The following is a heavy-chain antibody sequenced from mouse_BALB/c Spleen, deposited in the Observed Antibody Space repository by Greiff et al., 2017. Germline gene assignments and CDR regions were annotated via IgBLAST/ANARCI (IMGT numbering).Heavy chain of an antibody. J-gene: IGHJ3*01. D-gene: IGHD2-4*01. Sequence: EVKLQESGPELVKPGASVKISCKASGYTFTDYNMHWVKQSHGKSLEWIGYIYPYNGGTGYNQKFKSKATLTVDNSSSTAYMELRSLTSEDSAVYYCAREGLSLRTFAYWGQGTLVTVSA. V-gene: IGHV1S29*02. CDR2: IYPYNGGT. CDR3: AREGLSLRTFAY. CDR1: GYTFTDYN.